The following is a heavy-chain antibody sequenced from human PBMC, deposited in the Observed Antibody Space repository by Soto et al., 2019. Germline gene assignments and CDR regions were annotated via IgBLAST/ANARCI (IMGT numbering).Heavy chain of an antibody. V-gene: IGHV4-39*01. J-gene: IGHJ4*02. D-gene: IGHD2-2*01. CDR3: ARHGGCSSTSCYAYYFDY. Sequence: QLQLQESGPGLVKPSETLSLTCTVSGGSISSSSYYWGWIRQPPGKGLEWIGSIYYSGSTYYNPSLKSRVTISVDTSKNQFSLKLSSVTAVDTAVYYCARHGGCSSTSCYAYYFDYWGQGTLVTVSS. CDR2: IYYSGST. CDR1: GGSISSSSYY.